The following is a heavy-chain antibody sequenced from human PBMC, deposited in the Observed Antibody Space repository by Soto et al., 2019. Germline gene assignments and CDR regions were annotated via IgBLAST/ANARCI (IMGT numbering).Heavy chain of an antibody. CDR3: ARGTHYLEKRGPE. D-gene: IGHD1-7*01. Sequence: QLVESGGALVKPGGSLRLSCAASGFKFSDFFMSWIRQAPGKGLEWIGHINGGSTQTQYVDSVRGRFTISRDNAKNLLFLQMDSLRPEDTAVYYCARGTHYLEKRGPEWGQGTLVTVSS. V-gene: IGHV3-11*06. J-gene: IGHJ4*02. CDR2: INGGSTQT. CDR1: GFKFSDFF.